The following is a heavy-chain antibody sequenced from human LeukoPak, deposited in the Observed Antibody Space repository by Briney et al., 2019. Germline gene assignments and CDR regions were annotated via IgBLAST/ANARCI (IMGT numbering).Heavy chain of an antibody. Sequence: SETLSLACAVSGGSIGSGGYSWSWIRQPPGKGLEWIGYIYHSGSTYYNPSLKSRVTISVDRSKNQFSLKLSSVTAADTAVYYCARQGYGDYDDYWGQGTLVTVSS. J-gene: IGHJ4*02. CDR1: GGSIGSGGYS. CDR3: ARQGYGDYDDY. D-gene: IGHD4-17*01. V-gene: IGHV4-30-2*01. CDR2: IYHSGST.